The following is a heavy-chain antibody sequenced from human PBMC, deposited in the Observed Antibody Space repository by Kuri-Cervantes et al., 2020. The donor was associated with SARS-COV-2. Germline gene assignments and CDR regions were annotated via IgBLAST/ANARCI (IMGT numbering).Heavy chain of an antibody. CDR1: GDSISSGAYY. D-gene: IGHD4/OR15-4a*01. Sequence: GSLRLSCTVSGDSISSGAYYWSWIRQPPGKGLEWIGYIYYSGSTNYNPSLKSRVTISVDTSKNQFSLKLSSVTAADTAVYYCARDPNANHNNWFDPWGQGTLVTVSS. CDR2: IYYSGST. CDR3: ARDPNANHNNWFDP. J-gene: IGHJ5*02. V-gene: IGHV4-61*08.